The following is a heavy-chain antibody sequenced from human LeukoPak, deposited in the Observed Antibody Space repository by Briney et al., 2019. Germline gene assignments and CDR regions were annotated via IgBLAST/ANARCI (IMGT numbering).Heavy chain of an antibody. CDR1: GXSISSYF. J-gene: IGHJ4*02. D-gene: IGHD1-26*01. Sequence: SETLSLTCTVSGXSISSYFWSWIRQPAGKGLEWIGRIYISGSTNYIPSLKSRVTMSVDTSKRQFSLKLSSVTAADTAVYFCARGERSYYDYWGQGTLVTVSS. V-gene: IGHV4-4*07. CDR3: ARGERSYYDY. CDR2: IYISGST.